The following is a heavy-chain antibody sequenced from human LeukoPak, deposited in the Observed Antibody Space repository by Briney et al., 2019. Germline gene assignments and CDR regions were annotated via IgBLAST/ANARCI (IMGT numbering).Heavy chain of an antibody. CDR2: ISGDGGST. J-gene: IGHJ4*02. CDR3: ARESESSGWYDY. D-gene: IGHD6-19*01. V-gene: IGHV3-43*02. CDR1: GFMFHDYA. Sequence: GGSLRLSCAAPGFMFHDYAXXXXXQAPGKGLEWVSLISGDGGSTFYADSVKGRFTISXDNSKNSLYLQMNSLRSDDTALYYCARESESSGWYDYWGQGTLVTVSS.